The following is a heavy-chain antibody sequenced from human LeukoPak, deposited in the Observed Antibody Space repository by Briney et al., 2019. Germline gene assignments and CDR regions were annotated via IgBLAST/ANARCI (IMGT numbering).Heavy chain of an antibody. CDR1: GGSIRSYY. V-gene: IGHV4-59*01. CDR2: IYHSGST. J-gene: IGHJ4*02. D-gene: IGHD5-24*01. Sequence: PSETLSLTCTVSGGSIRSYYWSWIRQPPGKGLEWIGSIYHSGSTNYNPSLKSRVTISVDTSKNQFSLKLRSVTAADTAVYYCARENGYKYDYWGQGTLVTVSS. CDR3: ARENGYKYDY.